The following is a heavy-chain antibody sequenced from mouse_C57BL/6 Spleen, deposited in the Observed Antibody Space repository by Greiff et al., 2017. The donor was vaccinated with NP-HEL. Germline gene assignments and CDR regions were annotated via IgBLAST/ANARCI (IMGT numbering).Heavy chain of an antibody. CDR2: INPNNGGT. CDR1: GYTFTDYY. D-gene: IGHD1-1*01. J-gene: IGHJ2*01. CDR3: ARESTVVAHFDY. Sequence: EVQLQQSGPELVKPGASVKISCKASGYTFTDYYMNWVKQSHGKSLEWIGDINPNNGGTSYNQKFKGKATLTVDKSSSTAYMELRSLTSEDSAVYYCARESTVVAHFDYWVQGTTLTVSS. V-gene: IGHV1-26*01.